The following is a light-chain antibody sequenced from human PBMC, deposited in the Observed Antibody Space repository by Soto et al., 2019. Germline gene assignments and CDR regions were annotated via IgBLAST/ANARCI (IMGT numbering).Light chain of an antibody. J-gene: IGKJ4*01. CDR3: QQLNSCPLT. CDR1: QDIVNY. V-gene: IGKV1-16*01. Sequence: DIQRPQSPSSLSAFVGDRVTITCRASQDIVNYLAWFQQKRGKAPKLXIYAASPLQSGVLSMFSGSGSGTDFTLTISSLKPEDFATDYCQQLNSCPLTFGGGTQVDIK. CDR2: AAS.